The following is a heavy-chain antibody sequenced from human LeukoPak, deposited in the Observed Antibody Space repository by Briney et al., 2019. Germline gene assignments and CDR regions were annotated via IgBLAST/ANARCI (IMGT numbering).Heavy chain of an antibody. J-gene: IGHJ4*02. V-gene: IGHV3-64*01. CDR1: GFTFSSYA. D-gene: IGHD1-26*01. CDR3: ARGPSGSYYVIDQ. Sequence: PGESLKLSCAASGFTFSSYAMHWVRQAPGKGLEYVSAISSHGGSTYYANSVKGRFTISRDNSKNTPYLQMGSLRAEDMAVYYCARGPSGSYYVIDQWGQGALVTVSS. CDR2: ISSHGGST.